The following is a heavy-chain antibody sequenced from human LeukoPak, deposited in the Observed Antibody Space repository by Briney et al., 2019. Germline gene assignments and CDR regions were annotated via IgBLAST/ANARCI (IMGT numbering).Heavy chain of an antibody. CDR1: VGSISSYY. V-gene: IGHV4-59*08. Sequence: SETLSLTCTVSVGSISSYYWSWIRQPPGKGLEGMGYIYYSGSTNYNPSLKSRVTISVDTSKNQFSLKLSSVTAADTAVYYCARHASLDHYYDSSGYYYWFDPWGQGTLVTVSS. D-gene: IGHD3-22*01. J-gene: IGHJ5*02. CDR2: IYYSGST. CDR3: ARHASLDHYYDSSGYYYWFDP.